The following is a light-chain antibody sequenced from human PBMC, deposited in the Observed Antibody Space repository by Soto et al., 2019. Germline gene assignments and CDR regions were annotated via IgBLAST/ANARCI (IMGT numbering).Light chain of an antibody. Sequence: QPPSVSGAPGQRVTISCTGSSSNIGAGYNVHWYQQLPGTAPKLLIYGNSNRPSGVPDRFSGSKSGTSASLAITGLQAEDEADYYCQSYDSSLSGWVFGGGTKLTVL. CDR3: QSYDSSLSGWV. CDR1: SSNIGAGYN. V-gene: IGLV1-40*01. J-gene: IGLJ3*02. CDR2: GNS.